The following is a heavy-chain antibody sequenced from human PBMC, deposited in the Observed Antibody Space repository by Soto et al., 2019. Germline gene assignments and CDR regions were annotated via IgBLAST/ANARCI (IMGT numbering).Heavy chain of an antibody. CDR1: GYTFANSW. CDR2: IYPGDSDT. Sequence: GESLKISCKGSGYTFANSWIGWVRQMPGKGLDWMGIIYPGDSDTRYSPSFQGQVTISADKSITTAYLQWSSLKASDSAMFYCAISSGGTFDYWGQGTLVTVSS. CDR3: AISSGGTFDY. J-gene: IGHJ4*02. D-gene: IGHD2-15*01. V-gene: IGHV5-51*01.